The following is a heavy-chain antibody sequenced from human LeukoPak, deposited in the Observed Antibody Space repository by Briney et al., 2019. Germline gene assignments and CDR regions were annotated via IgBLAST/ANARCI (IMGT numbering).Heavy chain of an antibody. CDR1: GDSISSSGYY. V-gene: IGHV4-39*01. J-gene: IGHJ4*02. D-gene: IGHD6-13*01. CDR3: ATYSSSWYFFDY. CDR2: IFYSGTT. Sequence: SETLSLTCTVSGDSISSSGYYWGWIRQPPGKGLEWIGSIFYSGTTSYNPSLKSRVTISVDTSKNQLSLKLSSVTAADTAVFYCATYSSSWYFFDYWGQGTLVTVSS.